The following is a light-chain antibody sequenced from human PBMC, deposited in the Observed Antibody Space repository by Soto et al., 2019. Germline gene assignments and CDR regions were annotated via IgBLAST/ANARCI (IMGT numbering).Light chain of an antibody. CDR1: QSISSW. CDR3: QQSYT. Sequence: DIQMTQSPSTLSASVGDRVTITCRASQSISSWLAWYQQKPGKAPKLLIYDASSLESGVPSRFSGSGSGTEFTLTISSLQPDDFGTYFCQQSYTFGQGTKVDIK. CDR2: DAS. V-gene: IGKV1-5*01. J-gene: IGKJ1*01.